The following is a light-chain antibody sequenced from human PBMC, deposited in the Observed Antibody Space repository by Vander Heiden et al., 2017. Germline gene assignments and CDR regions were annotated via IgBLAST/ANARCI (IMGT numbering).Light chain of an antibody. J-gene: IGLJ2*01. Sequence: VSVAPGQTARITCGGNNIGSKSVHWYQQKPGQAPVLVVYDDSDRPSGSPERFSGSNSGNTATLTISRGEAGDEADDYCQVWDSRSDPDGVFGGGTKLTVL. CDR1: NIGSKS. CDR2: DDS. V-gene: IGLV3-21*02. CDR3: QVWDSRSDPDGV.